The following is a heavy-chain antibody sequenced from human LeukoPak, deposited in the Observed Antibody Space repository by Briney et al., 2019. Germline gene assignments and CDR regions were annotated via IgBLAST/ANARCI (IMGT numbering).Heavy chain of an antibody. CDR3: ARDIDGYNKYPIDYYYYGMDV. D-gene: IGHD5-24*01. V-gene: IGHV3-30-3*01. CDR2: TSYDGSNK. J-gene: IGHJ6*02. CDR1: GFTFSSYA. Sequence: PGGSLRLSCAASGFTFSSYAMHWVRQAPGKGLEWVAVTSYDGSNKYYADSVKGRSTISRDNSKNTLYLQMNSLRAEDTAVYYCARDIDGYNKYPIDYYYYGMDVWGQGTTVTVSS.